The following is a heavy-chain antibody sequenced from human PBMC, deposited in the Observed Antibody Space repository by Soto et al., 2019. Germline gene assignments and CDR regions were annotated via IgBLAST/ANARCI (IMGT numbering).Heavy chain of an antibody. D-gene: IGHD3-22*01. V-gene: IGHV1-69*04. J-gene: IGHJ5*02. CDR2: IIPILGIA. CDR1: GGTFSSYT. CDR3: AREGTYYYDSSGYNWFDP. Sequence: ASVKVSCKASGGTFSSYTISWVRQAPGQGLEWMGRIIPILGIANYAQKFQGRVTITADKSTSTAYMELSSLRSEDTAMYYCAREGTYYYDSSGYNWFDPWGQGTLVTVSS.